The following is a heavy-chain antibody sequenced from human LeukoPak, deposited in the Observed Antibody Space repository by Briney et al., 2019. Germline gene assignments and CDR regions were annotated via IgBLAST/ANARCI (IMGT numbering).Heavy chain of an antibody. CDR3: ARVTHEGDFWSVGAFDI. J-gene: IGHJ3*02. V-gene: IGHV4-61*02. CDR1: GGSISSGSYY. Sequence: PSQTLSLTCTVSGGSISSGSYYWSWIRQPAGKGLEWIGRIYTSGSTNYNPSLKSRVTISVDTSKNQFSLKLSSVTAADTAVYYCARVTHEGDFWSVGAFDIWGQGTMVTVSS. CDR2: IYTSGST. D-gene: IGHD3-3*01.